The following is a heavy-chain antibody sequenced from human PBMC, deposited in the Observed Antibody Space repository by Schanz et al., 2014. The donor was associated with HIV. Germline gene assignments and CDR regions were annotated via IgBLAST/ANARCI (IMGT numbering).Heavy chain of an antibody. CDR1: AFMFSDHY. J-gene: IGHJ6*02. CDR3: ARDGAMAFSLGMDV. Sequence: QLVESGGGLVQPGGSLRLSCAASAFMFSDHYMDWVRQPPGKGLEWVAVIWYDGKNRDYADSVKGRFTISRDNSKNTLYLQMNRMRTEDTAVYYCARDGAMAFSLGMDVWGQGTTVTVSS. CDR2: IWYDGKNR. V-gene: IGHV3-33*08. D-gene: IGHD2-2*01.